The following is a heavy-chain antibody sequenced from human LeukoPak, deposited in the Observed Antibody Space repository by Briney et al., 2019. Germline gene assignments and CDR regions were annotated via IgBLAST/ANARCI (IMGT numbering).Heavy chain of an antibody. J-gene: IGHJ5*02. CDR2: ISSSSSFI. Sequence: GGSLRLSCAASGFSISSNSMNWVRQAPGKGLEWVSFISSSSSFIYYADSVKDRFTISRDNAKNSLFLQMNSLRAEDTAVYFCARVEGGGVIDLWGQGIPVTVSS. CDR1: GFSISSNS. D-gene: IGHD3-10*01. CDR3: ARVEGGGVIDL. V-gene: IGHV3-21*01.